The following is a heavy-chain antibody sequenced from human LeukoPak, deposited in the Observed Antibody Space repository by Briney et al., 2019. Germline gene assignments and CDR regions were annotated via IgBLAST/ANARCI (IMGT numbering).Heavy chain of an antibody. Sequence: GGSLRLSCAASGFTFSSYAMSWVRQAPGKGLEWVSAISGSGGSTYYADSVKGRLTISRDNSKNTLYLQMNSLRAEDTAVYYCAKDLGLYSSGWYGYFDYWGQGTLVTVSS. CDR1: GFTFSSYA. CDR2: ISGSGGST. CDR3: AKDLGLYSSGWYGYFDY. J-gene: IGHJ4*02. V-gene: IGHV3-23*01. D-gene: IGHD6-19*01.